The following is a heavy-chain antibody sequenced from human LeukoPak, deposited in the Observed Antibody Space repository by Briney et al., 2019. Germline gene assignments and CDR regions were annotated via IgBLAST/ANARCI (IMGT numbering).Heavy chain of an antibody. V-gene: IGHV4-61*01. CDR1: CGSVSSSSYY. CDR3: AREGYTSGSDAFDI. J-gene: IGHJ3*02. Sequence: SETLSLTCTVSCGSVSSSSYYWTWIRQPPGKGLEWIGYISYSGSTSYSPSLKSRVTISVDTSTKQFSLNLSSVTAADTAVYYCAREGYTSGSDAFDIWGQGTMVTVSS. CDR2: ISYSGST. D-gene: IGHD6-19*01.